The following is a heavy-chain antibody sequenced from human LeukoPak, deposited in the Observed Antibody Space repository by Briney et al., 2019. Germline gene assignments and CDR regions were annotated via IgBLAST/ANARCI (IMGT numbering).Heavy chain of an antibody. V-gene: IGHV1-2*02. J-gene: IGHJ4*02. Sequence: ASVKVSCKASGYTFTGYYMHWVRQAPGQGLEWMGWIDPDSGGTSYAQKFRGRVTMTRDTSISTAYMELNSLRSDDTAFYYCARDVGDYYDFWGGPDYWGQGTLVTVSS. CDR3: ARDVGDYYDFWGGPDY. CDR1: GYTFTGYY. D-gene: IGHD3-3*01. CDR2: IDPDSGGT.